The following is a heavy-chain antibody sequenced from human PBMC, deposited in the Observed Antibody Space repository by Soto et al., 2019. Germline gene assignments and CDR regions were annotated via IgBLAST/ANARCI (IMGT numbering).Heavy chain of an antibody. D-gene: IGHD4-4*01. J-gene: IGHJ5*02. CDR3: ARGGSNYSS. CDR1: GFTFSDSW. CDR2: IKPDESEK. Sequence: ESGGGLVQPGGSLRVSCPASGFTFSDSWMTWVRQAPGKGLEWVARIKPDESEKKYADSVKGRFSISRDNAKNSMYLQMDSLRGEDTAVYYCARGGSNYSSWGQGTLVTVSS. V-gene: IGHV3-7*01.